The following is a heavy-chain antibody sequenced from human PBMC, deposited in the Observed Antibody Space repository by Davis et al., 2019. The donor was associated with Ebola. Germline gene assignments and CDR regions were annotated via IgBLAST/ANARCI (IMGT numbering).Heavy chain of an antibody. CDR1: GFTFSSYS. Sequence: PGGSLRLSCAASGFTFSSYSMNWVRQAPGKGLEWVSSISSSSSYIYYADSVKGRFTISRDNAKNSLYLQMNSLRAEDTAVYYCARDKGYFDWLLNGEFDYWGQGTLVTVSS. CDR2: ISSSSSYI. CDR3: ARDKGYFDWLLNGEFDY. D-gene: IGHD3-9*01. V-gene: IGHV3-21*01. J-gene: IGHJ4*02.